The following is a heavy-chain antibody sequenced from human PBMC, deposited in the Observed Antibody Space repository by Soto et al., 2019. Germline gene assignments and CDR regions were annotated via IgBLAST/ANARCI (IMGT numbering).Heavy chain of an antibody. Sequence: PGGSLRLSCAASGFTVSSNYMSWVRQAPGKGLEWVSVIYSGGSTYYADSVKGRFTISRDNSKNTLYLQMNSLRAEDTAVYYCARVSTVYCSGGSCYLRAAFDIWGQGTMVTVSS. CDR2: IYSGGST. CDR3: ARVSTVYCSGGSCYLRAAFDI. D-gene: IGHD2-15*01. J-gene: IGHJ3*02. CDR1: GFTVSSNY. V-gene: IGHV3-66*01.